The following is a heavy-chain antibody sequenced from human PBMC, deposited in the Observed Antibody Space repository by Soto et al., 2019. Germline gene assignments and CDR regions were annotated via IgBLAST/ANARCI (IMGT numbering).Heavy chain of an antibody. CDR2: IYYSGST. CDR3: ATWSYEFWSGYYSLDAFDI. Sequence: QVQLQESGPGLVKPSQTLSLTCTVSGGSISSGGYYWSWIRQHPGKGLEWIGYIYYSGSTYYNPSHKSRVTISVDTSKNQFSLKLSSVTAADTAVYYCATWSYEFWSGYYSLDAFDIWGQGTMVTGSS. V-gene: IGHV4-31*03. J-gene: IGHJ3*02. CDR1: GGSISSGGYY. D-gene: IGHD3-3*01.